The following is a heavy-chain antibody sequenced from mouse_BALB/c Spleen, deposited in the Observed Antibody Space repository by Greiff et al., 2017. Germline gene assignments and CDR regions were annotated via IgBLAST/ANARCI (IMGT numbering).Heavy chain of an antibody. CDR3: ARSGVVRYFDV. V-gene: IGHV1-67*01. J-gene: IGHJ1*01. D-gene: IGHD1-1*01. CDR2: ISTYYGNT. CDR1: GYTFTDYA. Sequence: VQLQQSGPELVRPGVSVKISCKGSGYTFTDYAMHWVKQSHAKSLEWIGVISTYYGNTNYNQKFKGKATMTVDKSSSTAYMELARLTSEDSAIYYCARSGVVRYFDVWGAGTTVTVSS.